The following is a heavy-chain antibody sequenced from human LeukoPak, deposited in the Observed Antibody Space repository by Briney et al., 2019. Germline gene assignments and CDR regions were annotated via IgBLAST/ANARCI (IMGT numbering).Heavy chain of an antibody. Sequence: PSETLSLTCTVSGGSISSGSYYWTWIRQPPGKGLEWIRYIYYSGSTNYNPSLKSRVTISVDTSKNQFSLKLTSVTAADTAVYYCARGVNSGYFDYCGQGTLVTVSS. CDR1: GGSISSGSYY. J-gene: IGHJ4*02. V-gene: IGHV4-61*01. CDR3: ARGVNSGYFDY. CDR2: IYYSGST. D-gene: IGHD1-26*01.